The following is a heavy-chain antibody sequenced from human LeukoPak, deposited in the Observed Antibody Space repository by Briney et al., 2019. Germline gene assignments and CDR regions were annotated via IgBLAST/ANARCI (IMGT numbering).Heavy chain of an antibody. J-gene: IGHJ2*01. CDR3: ARIYCSSTSCYDLYWYFDL. CDR1: GFTFSSYA. Sequence: GGSLRLSCAASGFTFSSYAMHWVRQAPGKGLEWVAVISYDRSNKYYADSVKGRFTISRDNSKSTLYLQMNSLRAEDTAVYYCARIYCSSTSCYDLYWYFDLWGRGTLVTVSS. D-gene: IGHD2-2*01. V-gene: IGHV3-30*04. CDR2: ISYDRSNK.